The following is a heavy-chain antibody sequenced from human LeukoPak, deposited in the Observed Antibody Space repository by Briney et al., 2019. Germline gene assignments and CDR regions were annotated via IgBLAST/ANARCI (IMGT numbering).Heavy chain of an antibody. J-gene: IGHJ4*02. D-gene: IGHD3-22*01. Sequence: SETLSLTCAVYGGSFSGYYWSWIRQPPGKGLEWIGEINHSGSTNYNPSLKSRVTISVDTSENQFSLKLSSVTAADTAVYYCARGRRYYDSSGYYRVPRNSRPFDYWGQGTLVTVSS. CDR2: INHSGST. CDR3: ARGRRYYDSSGYYRVPRNSRPFDY. CDR1: GGSFSGYY. V-gene: IGHV4-34*01.